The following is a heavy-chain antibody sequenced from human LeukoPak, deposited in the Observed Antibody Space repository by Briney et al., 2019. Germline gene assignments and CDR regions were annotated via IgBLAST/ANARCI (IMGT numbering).Heavy chain of an antibody. Sequence: PGGSLRLSCAASGFTFSNYAMSWVRQAPGKGLEWVSAISDSGGHSTYSAHSVKGRLTIYRDDSKHTLYLQMNGLRAEDTAVYYCAKESSYPTFDYWGQGTLVTVSS. CDR3: AKESSYPTFDY. J-gene: IGHJ4*02. CDR2: ISDSGGHST. D-gene: IGHD1-26*01. V-gene: IGHV3-23*01. CDR1: GFTFSNYA.